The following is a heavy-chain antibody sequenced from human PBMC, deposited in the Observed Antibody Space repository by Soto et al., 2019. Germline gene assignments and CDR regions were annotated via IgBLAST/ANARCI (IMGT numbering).Heavy chain of an antibody. CDR2: IRSKPNNYAA. J-gene: IGHJ6*02. CDR1: GLTFSDSA. V-gene: IGHV3-73*01. Sequence: EVQLVESGGGLVQPGGSLKLSCAASGLTFSDSALHWVRQASGKGLEWVGRIRSKPNNYAAAYAASVKGRFTISRDDSKDTAYLQMNSLKTDDTAVYYCTRHLMDVWGQGTTVTVSS. CDR3: TRHLMDV.